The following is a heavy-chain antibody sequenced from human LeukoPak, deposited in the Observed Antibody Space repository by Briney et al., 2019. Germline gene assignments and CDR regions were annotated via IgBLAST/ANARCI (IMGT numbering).Heavy chain of an antibody. Sequence: ASLKVSCKASGYTFTDYYMHWVRQAPGQGLEWMGWINPNSGGTNYAQKFQGRVTMTRDTSISTAYMELSRLRSDDTAVYYCARGYFYGSGGYYHLDYWGQGTLVAVSS. CDR1: GYTFTDYY. J-gene: IGHJ4*02. V-gene: IGHV1-2*02. CDR2: INPNSGGT. CDR3: ARGYFYGSGGYYHLDY. D-gene: IGHD3-10*01.